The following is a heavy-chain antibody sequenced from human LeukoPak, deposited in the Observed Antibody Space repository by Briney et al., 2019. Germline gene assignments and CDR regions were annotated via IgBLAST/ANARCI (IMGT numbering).Heavy chain of an antibody. CDR2: IHYDGSNK. J-gene: IGHJ4*02. CDR1: GFFFSSSG. Sequence: PGGSLRLSCATYGFFFSSSGMHWVRQAPGKGLEWVAFIHYDGSNKYYADSVKGRFTISRDSSKNTLYLQMNGLRAKDTSQDSCTKDQSGSYSRFDYWGQGTLVTVSS. CDR3: TKDQSGSYSRFDY. V-gene: IGHV3-30*02. D-gene: IGHD1-26*01.